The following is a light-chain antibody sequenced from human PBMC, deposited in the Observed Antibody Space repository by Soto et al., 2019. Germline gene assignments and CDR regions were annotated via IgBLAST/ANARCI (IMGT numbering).Light chain of an antibody. CDR3: KNFGGTKFN. J-gene: IGKJ5*01. CDR2: GAS. Sequence: EGATLSFRASQSVSSSYIAWYQQRPGQTNSLLIYGASTRATGIKDRFSGSGSGTHFTLTIRRMEPGDFAVYYCKNFGGTKFNCGQGPRREIK. CDR1: QSVSSSY. V-gene: IGKV3-20*01.